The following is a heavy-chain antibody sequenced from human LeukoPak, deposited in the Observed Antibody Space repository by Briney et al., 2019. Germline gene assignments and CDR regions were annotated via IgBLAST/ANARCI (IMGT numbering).Heavy chain of an antibody. J-gene: IGHJ4*02. V-gene: IGHV3-21*01. Sequence: GGSLRLSCAASGFTFSSYSMNWVRQAPGKGLEWVSSISSSSSYIYYADSVKGRFTISRDNAKNSLYLQMNSLRAEDTAVYYCARIAARRGASDYWGQGTLVTVSS. CDR3: ARIAARRGASDY. CDR1: GFTFSSYS. CDR2: ISSSSSYI. D-gene: IGHD6-6*01.